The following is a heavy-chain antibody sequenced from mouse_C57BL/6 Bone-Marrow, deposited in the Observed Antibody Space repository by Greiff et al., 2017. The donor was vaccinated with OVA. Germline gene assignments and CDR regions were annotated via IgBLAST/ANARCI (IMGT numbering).Heavy chain of an antibody. CDR2: INPSTGGT. J-gene: IGHJ3*01. D-gene: IGHD4-1*01. V-gene: IGHV1-42*01. CDR3: ARGGTSPFAY. CDR1: GYSFTGYY. Sequence: VQLKQSGPELVKPGASVKISCKASGYSFTGYYMNWVKQSPEKSLEWIGEINPSTGGTTYNQKFKAKATLTVDKSSSTAYMQLKSLTSEDSAVYYCARGGTSPFAYWGQETLVTVSA.